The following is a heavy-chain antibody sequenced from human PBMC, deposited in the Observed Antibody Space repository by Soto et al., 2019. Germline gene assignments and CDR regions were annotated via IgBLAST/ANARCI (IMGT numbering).Heavy chain of an antibody. D-gene: IGHD2-15*01. CDR1: GFTFSSYG. J-gene: IGHJ4*02. Sequence: PGCSLRLSCAASGFTFSSYGMHWVRQAPGKGLKWVAIISYDGSTKYYADSVKGRFTISRENSKNKVYLQMNSLRAEDTATYYCAKDTASGGSPLDYWGQGTLVTGSS. CDR2: ISYDGSTK. CDR3: AKDTASGGSPLDY. V-gene: IGHV3-30*18.